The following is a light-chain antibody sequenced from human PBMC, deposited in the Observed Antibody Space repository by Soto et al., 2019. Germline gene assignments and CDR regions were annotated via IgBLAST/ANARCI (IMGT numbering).Light chain of an antibody. Sequence: QSVLTQPPSVSGAPGQRITISCTGSSXNIGAHYDVYWYQQLPGTAPKLLIYDNSNRPSGVSDRFSGSKSGTSASLAISGLQGEDQGYYYCQFKYNRLSAYVFGTGTK. CDR3: QFKYNRLSAYV. CDR2: DNS. J-gene: IGLJ1*01. V-gene: IGLV1-40*01. CDR1: SXNIGAHYD.